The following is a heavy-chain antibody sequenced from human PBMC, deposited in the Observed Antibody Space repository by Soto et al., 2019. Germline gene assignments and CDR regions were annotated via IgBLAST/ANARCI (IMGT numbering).Heavy chain of an antibody. J-gene: IGHJ4*02. CDR1: GFTFSNYG. Sequence: QVQLVESGGGVVQPGRSLRLSCAASGFTFSNYGMHWVRQAPGKGLEWVAIISYAGDNAYYADSVRGRFTISRDNSKNALYLQTSSLRHEDTAVYYCAKDGGPVYCNSPGCSAKHFDYWGQGALVTVSS. CDR2: ISYAGDNA. CDR3: AKDGGPVYCNSPGCSAKHFDY. V-gene: IGHV3-30*18. D-gene: IGHD2-2*01.